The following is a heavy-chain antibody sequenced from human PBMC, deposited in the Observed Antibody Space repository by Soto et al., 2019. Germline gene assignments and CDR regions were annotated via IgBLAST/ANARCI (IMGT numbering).Heavy chain of an antibody. Sequence: ASVKVSCKASGGTFSSYAISWVRQAPGQGLEWMGGIIPIFGTANYAQKFQGRVTITADESTSTAYMELSSLRSEDTAVYYCARNNYYYDSSGYYTGNWFDPWGQGTLVTVSS. CDR2: IIPIFGTA. J-gene: IGHJ5*02. V-gene: IGHV1-69*13. CDR1: GGTFSSYA. D-gene: IGHD3-22*01. CDR3: ARNNYYYDSSGYYTGNWFDP.